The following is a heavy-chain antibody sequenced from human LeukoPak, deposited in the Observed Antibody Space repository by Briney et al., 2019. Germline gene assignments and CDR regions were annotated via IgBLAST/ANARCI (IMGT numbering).Heavy chain of an antibody. Sequence: PSGTLSLTCTISGGSVSSSNWWSWIRQPPGKGLEWIGEINHSGSTNYNPSLKSRVTISVDTSKNQFSLKLSSVTAADTAVYYCAMRTPYYYYYMDVWGKGTTVTVSS. CDR1: GGSVSSSNW. J-gene: IGHJ6*03. V-gene: IGHV4-4*02. CDR2: INHSGST. CDR3: AMRTPYYYYYMDV.